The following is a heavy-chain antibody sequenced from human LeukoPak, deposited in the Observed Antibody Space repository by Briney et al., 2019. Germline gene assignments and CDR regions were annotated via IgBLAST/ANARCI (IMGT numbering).Heavy chain of an antibody. CDR3: ASPSCGGVCYSLPFDY. CDR1: GYSISSGYY. CDR2: IYHSGST. V-gene: IGHV4-38-2*02. D-gene: IGHD2-21*02. J-gene: IGHJ4*02. Sequence: SETLSLTCTVSGYSISSGYYWGWIRQPPGKGLEWIGSIYHSGSTYYNPSLKSRVTISVDTSKNQFSLKLSSVTAADTAVYYCASPSCGGVCYSLPFDYWGQGTLVTVSS.